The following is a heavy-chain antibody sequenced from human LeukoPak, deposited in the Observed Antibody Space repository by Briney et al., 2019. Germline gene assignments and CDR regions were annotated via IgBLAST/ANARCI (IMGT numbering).Heavy chain of an antibody. J-gene: IGHJ4*02. D-gene: IGHD3-9*01. CDR1: GYSFTSYW. CDR3: ARHRPYDILTGYDPTLDY. V-gene: IGHV5-51*01. CDR2: IYPGDSDT. Sequence: GESLKISCKGSGYSFTSYWIGWVRQMPGKGLEWMRIIYPGDSDTRYSPSFQGQVTISADKSITTAYLKWSSLKASDTAMYYCARHRPYDILTGYDPTLDYWGQGTLVTVSS.